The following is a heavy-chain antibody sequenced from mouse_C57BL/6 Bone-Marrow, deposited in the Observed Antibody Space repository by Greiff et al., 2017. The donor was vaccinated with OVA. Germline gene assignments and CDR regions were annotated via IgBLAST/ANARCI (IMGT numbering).Heavy chain of an antibody. Sequence: EVQVVESGGGLVKPGGSLKLSCAASGFTFSSYAMSWVRQTPEKRQEWVATISDGGSYTYYPDNVKGRFTISRDNAKNNLYLQMSHLKSEDTAMYYCARVRFITTVVAFYWYFDVWGTGTTVTVSS. CDR3: ARVRFITTVVAFYWYFDV. J-gene: IGHJ1*03. V-gene: IGHV5-4*01. CDR2: ISDGGSYT. D-gene: IGHD1-1*01. CDR1: GFTFSSYA.